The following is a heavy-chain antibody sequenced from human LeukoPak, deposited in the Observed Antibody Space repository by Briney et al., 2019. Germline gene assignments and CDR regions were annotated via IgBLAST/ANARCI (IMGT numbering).Heavy chain of an antibody. CDR3: ATGLNDYVWGSYRTNWFDP. J-gene: IGHJ5*02. CDR1: GYTLTELS. CDR2: FDPEDGET. Sequence: GASVKVSCKVSGYTLTELSMHWVRQAPGKGLEWMGGFDPEDGETIYAQKFQGRVTVTEDTSTDTAYMELSSLRSEDTAVYYCATGLNDYVWGSYRTNWFDPWGQGTLVTVSS. V-gene: IGHV1-24*01. D-gene: IGHD3-16*02.